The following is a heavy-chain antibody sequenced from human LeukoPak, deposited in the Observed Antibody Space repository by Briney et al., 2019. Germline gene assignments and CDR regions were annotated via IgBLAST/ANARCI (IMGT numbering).Heavy chain of an antibody. J-gene: IGHJ5*02. CDR2: INPNSGGT. Sequence: ASVKVSCKASGYTFTGYYMHWVRQAPGQGLEWMGWINPNSGGTNCAQKFQGRVTMTRDTSISTAYMELSRLRSDDTAVYYCARVGRYGDYYYWFDPWGQGTLVTVSS. CDR1: GYTFTGYY. V-gene: IGHV1-2*02. CDR3: ARVGRYGDYYYWFDP. D-gene: IGHD4-17*01.